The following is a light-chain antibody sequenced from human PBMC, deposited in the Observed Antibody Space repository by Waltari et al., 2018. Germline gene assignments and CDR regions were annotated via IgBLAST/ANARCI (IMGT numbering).Light chain of an antibody. CDR2: EGT. CDR1: SSDVGSYNL. V-gene: IGLV2-23*01. J-gene: IGLJ3*02. CDR3: CSYGGSSTWV. Sequence: QSALIQPASVSGSPGQSITISCIGISSDVGSYNLCSWYQQHPDKAPKPLIYEGTQRPSGVSNRFSGSKSGTTASLIIAGHQAEDEGDYYCSYGGSSTWVFGGGTKLTVL.